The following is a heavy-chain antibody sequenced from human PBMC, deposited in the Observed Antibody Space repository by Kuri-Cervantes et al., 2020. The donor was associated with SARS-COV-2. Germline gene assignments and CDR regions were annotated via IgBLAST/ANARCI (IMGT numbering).Heavy chain of an antibody. Sequence: ASVKVSCKVSGYTLTELSMHWVRQAPGKGLELMGGFDPEDGEAIYAQKFQGRVTMTEDTSTDTAYMELSSLRSEDTAVYYCATTDTAMVPEFDYWGQGTLVTVSS. CDR2: FDPEDGEA. V-gene: IGHV1-24*01. D-gene: IGHD5-18*01. J-gene: IGHJ4*02. CDR1: GYTLTELS. CDR3: ATTDTAMVPEFDY.